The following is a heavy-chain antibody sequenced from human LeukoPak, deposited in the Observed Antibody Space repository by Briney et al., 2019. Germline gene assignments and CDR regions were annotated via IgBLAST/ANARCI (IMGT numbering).Heavy chain of an antibody. CDR2: IYYSGST. CDR3: ARDLYGSGNHFDY. V-gene: IGHV4-31*03. D-gene: IGHD3-10*01. Sequence: PSETLPLTCTVSGGSISSGGYYWSWIRQHPGKGLEWIGYIYYSGSTYYNPSLKSRVTISVDTSKNQFSLKLSSVTAADTAVYYCARDLYGSGNHFDYWGQGTLVTVSS. J-gene: IGHJ4*02. CDR1: GGSISSGGYY.